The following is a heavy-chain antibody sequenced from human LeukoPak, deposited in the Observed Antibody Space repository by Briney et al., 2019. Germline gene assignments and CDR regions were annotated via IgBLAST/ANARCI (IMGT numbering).Heavy chain of an antibody. CDR1: RFTLSTYW. Sequence: GGSLRLSCAASRFTLSTYWMSWVRQAPGKGLEWVAHIKQDGSQEYYLDSVKGRFTISKDNAKNSLYLQMNSLRAEDTALYHCARSNGMDVWGQGTTVIVSS. CDR3: ARSNGMDV. J-gene: IGHJ6*02. V-gene: IGHV3-7*03. D-gene: IGHD2/OR15-2a*01. CDR2: IKQDGSQE.